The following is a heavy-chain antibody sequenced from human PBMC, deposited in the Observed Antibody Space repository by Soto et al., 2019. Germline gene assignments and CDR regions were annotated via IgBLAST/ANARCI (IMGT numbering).Heavy chain of an antibody. V-gene: IGHV3-21*01. CDR1: GFTFSSYS. Sequence: PGGSLRVSCAASGFTFSSYSMSWVRQAPGKGLEWVSSISSSSGYIYYADSLKGRFTISRDNAKKSVYLQVNSLRAEDTAVYYCARGAVAGAGIPTYYFDYWGHGTLVTVSS. J-gene: IGHJ4*01. CDR3: ARGAVAGAGIPTYYFDY. D-gene: IGHD6-13*01. CDR2: ISSSSGYI.